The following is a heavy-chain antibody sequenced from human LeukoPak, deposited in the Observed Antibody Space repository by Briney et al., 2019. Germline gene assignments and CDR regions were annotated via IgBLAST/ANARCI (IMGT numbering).Heavy chain of an antibody. CDR1: GYTFTGYY. CDR3: ARDLGYCSGGSCYEFDY. CDR2: INPNSGGT. Sequence: ASVKVSCTASGYTFTGYYMHWVRQAPGQGLEWMGWINPNSGGTNYAQTFQGRVTMTRDTSISTAYMELSRLRSDDTAVYYCARDLGYCSGGSCYEFDYWGQGTLVTVSS. D-gene: IGHD2-15*01. J-gene: IGHJ4*02. V-gene: IGHV1-2*02.